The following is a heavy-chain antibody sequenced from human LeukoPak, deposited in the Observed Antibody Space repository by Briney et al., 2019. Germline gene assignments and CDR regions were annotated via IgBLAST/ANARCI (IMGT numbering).Heavy chain of an antibody. CDR3: AREGVVGAYGHFDY. Sequence: SETLSLTCAVYGXSFGGYYWSWIRQPPGKGLEWIGEINHSGSTNYNPSLKSRVTISVDTSKNQFSLKLSSVTAADTAVYYCAREGVVGAYGHFDYWGQGTLVTVSS. J-gene: IGHJ4*02. CDR1: GXSFGGYY. CDR2: INHSGST. D-gene: IGHD2-15*01. V-gene: IGHV4-34*01.